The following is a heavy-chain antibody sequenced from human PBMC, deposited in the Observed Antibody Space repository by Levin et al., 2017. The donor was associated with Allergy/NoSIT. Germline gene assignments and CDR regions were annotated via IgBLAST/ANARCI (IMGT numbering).Heavy chain of an antibody. V-gene: IGHV4-34*01. J-gene: IGHJ4*02. CDR2: INHSGST. CDR3: ARGTDNSGYDRRTNFDY. CDR1: GGSFSGYY. D-gene: IGHD5-12*01. Sequence: KSSETLSLTCAVYGGSFSGYYWSWIRQPPGKGLEWIGEINHSGSTNYNPSLKSRVTISVDTSKNQFSLKLSSVTAADTAVYYCARGTDNSGYDRRTNFDYWGQGTLVTVSS.